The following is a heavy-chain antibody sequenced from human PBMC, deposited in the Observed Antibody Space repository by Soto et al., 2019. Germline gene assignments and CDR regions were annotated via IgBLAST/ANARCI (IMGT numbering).Heavy chain of an antibody. CDR1: GDSISNSNNY. Sequence: PSETLSLTCTVSGDSISNSNNYWSWIRQPPGEGLEWIVFISYSGTTSYSPSLKSRLAISLDTSKNQFSLSLSSVTAADTAVYYCARGRGYSYGLDPWGQGTLVTVSS. CDR2: ISYSGTT. CDR3: ARGRGYSYGLDP. V-gene: IGHV4-30-4*01. J-gene: IGHJ5*02. D-gene: IGHD5-18*01.